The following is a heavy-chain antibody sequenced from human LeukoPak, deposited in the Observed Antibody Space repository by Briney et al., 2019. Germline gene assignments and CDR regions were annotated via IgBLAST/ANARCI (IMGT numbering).Heavy chain of an antibody. V-gene: IGHV4-39*07. CDR1: GGSISSSSYY. Sequence: PSETLSLTCTVSGGSISSSSYYWGWIRQPPGKGLAWIGSIYHSGSTYYNPSLKSRVTISVDTSKNQFSLKLSSVTAADTAVYYCATDGMVRGPDAWFDSWGQGTLVTVSS. CDR3: ATDGMVRGPDAWFDS. D-gene: IGHD3-10*01. J-gene: IGHJ5*01. CDR2: IYHSGST.